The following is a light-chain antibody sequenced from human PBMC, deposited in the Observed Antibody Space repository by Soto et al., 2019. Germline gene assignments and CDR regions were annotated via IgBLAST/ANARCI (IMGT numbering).Light chain of an antibody. CDR2: STS. CDR3: AAWDDRLDVCV. Sequence: QSVLTQPPSASGTPGQIVAISCSGSSSNIGSNTVTWYQQLPGTAPKLLIYSTSQRSSGVPGRFSGSKSGASASLSISGLQSEDEADYYCAAWDDRLDVCVFGTGTKVTV. J-gene: IGLJ1*01. CDR1: SSNIGSNT. V-gene: IGLV1-44*01.